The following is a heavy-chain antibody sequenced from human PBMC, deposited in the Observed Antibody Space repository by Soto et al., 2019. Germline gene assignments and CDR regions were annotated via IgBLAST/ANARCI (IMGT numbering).Heavy chain of an antibody. CDR3: ARDEAADDILWHDY. J-gene: IGHJ4*02. D-gene: IGHD3-22*01. V-gene: IGHV4-4*02. CDR2: IYHSGST. Sequence: SETLSLTCAVSGGSISSSNWWSWVRQPPGKGLEWIGEIYHSGSTNYNPSLKSRVTISVDKSKNQFSLKLSSVTAADTAVYYCARDEAADDILWHDYCGQGSLVTVS. CDR1: GGSISSSNW.